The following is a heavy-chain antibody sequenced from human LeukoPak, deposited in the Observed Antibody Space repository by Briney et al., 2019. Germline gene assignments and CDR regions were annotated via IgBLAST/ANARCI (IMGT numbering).Heavy chain of an antibody. CDR3: ARVYDFWNGYYPFDY. Sequence: GASVKVSCKASGGTFSSYAISWVRQAPGQGLEWMGGIIPIFGTANYAQKFQGRVTITTDESTSTAYMELSSLRSEDTAVYYCARVYDFWNGYYPFDYWGHGTLVTVSS. CDR1: GGTFSSYA. V-gene: IGHV1-69*05. D-gene: IGHD3-3*01. CDR2: IIPIFGTA. J-gene: IGHJ4*01.